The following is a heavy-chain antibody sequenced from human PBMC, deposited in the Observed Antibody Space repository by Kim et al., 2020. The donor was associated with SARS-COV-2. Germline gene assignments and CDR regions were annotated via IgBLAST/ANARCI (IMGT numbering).Heavy chain of an antibody. CDR2: IYPGDSDT. CDR3: ARQDFRGWLDLDY. CDR1: GYSFASYW. J-gene: IGHJ4*02. V-gene: IGHV5-51*01. Sequence: GESLKISCKGSGYSFASYWIGWVRQMPGKGLEWVGIIYPGDSDTRYSPSFQGQVTISADKSISTAYLQWNSLKASDTAMYYCARQDFRGWLDLDYWGQGTLVTVSS. D-gene: IGHD3-10*01.